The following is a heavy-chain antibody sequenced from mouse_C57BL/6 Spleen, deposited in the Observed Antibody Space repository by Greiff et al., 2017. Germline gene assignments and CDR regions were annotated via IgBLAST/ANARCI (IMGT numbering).Heavy chain of an antibody. J-gene: IGHJ3*01. D-gene: IGHD3-2*02. V-gene: IGHV1-53*01. Sequence: VQLQQPGTELVKPGASVKLSCKASGYTFTSYWMHWVKQRPGQGLEWIGNINPSNGGTNYNEKFKSKATLTVDKSSSTAYMQLSSLTSEDSAVYYCARSRGAQATWFAYWGQGTLVTVSA. CDR2: INPSNGGT. CDR1: GYTFTSYW. CDR3: ARSRGAQATWFAY.